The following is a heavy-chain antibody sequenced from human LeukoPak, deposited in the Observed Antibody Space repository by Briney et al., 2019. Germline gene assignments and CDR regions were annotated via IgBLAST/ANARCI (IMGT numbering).Heavy chain of an antibody. J-gene: IGHJ4*02. CDR1: GYNFPKYW. D-gene: IGHD1-26*01. V-gene: IGHV5-51*01. Sequence: GESLQISCQASGYNFPKYWIGWVRQMPGKGLEWMGFINPGNSDARYSPSFQGHVTISVDKSINTVFLQWSSPEASDSATYYCGRGASSFDYWGQGTLVTVSS. CDR2: INPGNSDA. CDR3: GRGASSFDY.